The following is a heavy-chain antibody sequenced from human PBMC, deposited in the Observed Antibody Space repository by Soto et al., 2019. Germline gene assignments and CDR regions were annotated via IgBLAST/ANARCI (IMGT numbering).Heavy chain of an antibody. CDR2: ISYDGSNK. CDR3: AKEGNDVLRYFDWLSHGAFDI. D-gene: IGHD3-9*01. J-gene: IGHJ3*02. V-gene: IGHV3-30*18. CDR1: GFTFSSYG. Sequence: LRLSCAASGFTFSSYGMHWVRQAPGKGLEWVAVISYDGSNKYYADSVKGRFTISRDNSKNTLYLQMNSLRAEDTAVYYCAKEGNDVLRYFDWLSHGAFDIWGQGTMVTVSS.